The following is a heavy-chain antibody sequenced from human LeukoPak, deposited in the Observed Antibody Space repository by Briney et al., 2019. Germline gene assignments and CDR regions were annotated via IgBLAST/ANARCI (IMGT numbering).Heavy chain of an antibody. CDR2: IGISSGNT. CDR1: GFTFSDYS. D-gene: IGHD5-12*01. Sequence: QPGGSLRLSCAASGFTFSDYSMNWVRQAPGKGLEWISYIGISSGNTKYADSVKGRFTISRDKARNSLYLQMNSLRVEDTAVYYCARDHRYAFDNWGHGTLVTVSS. CDR3: ARDHRYAFDN. V-gene: IGHV3-48*01. J-gene: IGHJ4*01.